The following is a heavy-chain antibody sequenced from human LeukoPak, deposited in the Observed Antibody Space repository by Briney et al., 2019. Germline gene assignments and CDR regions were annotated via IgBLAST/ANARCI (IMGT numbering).Heavy chain of an antibody. V-gene: IGHV3-23*05. CDR2: VDKTTYPT. Sequence: GGSLRLSCAASEFIFSDYAMGWVRQAPGKGLEWVSTVDKTTYPTFYADSVKGRFTISRDNSKNTLYLQMNSLRTEDTAVYFCAKFEGATIPGWFNDYWGQGILVTVSS. D-gene: IGHD6-19*01. CDR3: AKFEGATIPGWFNDY. CDR1: EFIFSDYA. J-gene: IGHJ4*02.